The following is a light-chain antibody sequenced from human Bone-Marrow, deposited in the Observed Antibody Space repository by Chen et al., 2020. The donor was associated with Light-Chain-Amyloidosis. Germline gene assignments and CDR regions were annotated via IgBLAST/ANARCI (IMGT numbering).Light chain of an antibody. J-gene: IGKJ3*01. CDR2: DTS. Sequence: DILLAQSPATLSVSPGERATLSCRASRSLVNRLAWYQVKAGQAPRLLIYDTSLRATGVPARFSGSGSETEFSLIISSLQSEDSAIYYCQQYNAWPPFYTFGPGTKV. CDR3: QQYNAWPPFYT. CDR1: RSLVNR. V-gene: IGKV3-15*01.